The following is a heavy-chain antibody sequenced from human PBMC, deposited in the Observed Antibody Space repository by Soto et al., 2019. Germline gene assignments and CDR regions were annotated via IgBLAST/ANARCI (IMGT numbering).Heavy chain of an antibody. CDR2: ISYSGST. CDR1: GGSVSSGGYY. J-gene: IGHJ6*02. V-gene: IGHV4-31*03. Sequence: QVQLQESGPGLVKPSQTLSLTCTVSGGSVSSGGYYWSWIRQHPGKGLEWIGYISYSGSTSYNPSLKSRPTISVDTSKNQFSLKLSSVTAADTAVYYCARALPSYYYYGMDVWGQGTTVTVSS. CDR3: ARALPSYYYYGMDV.